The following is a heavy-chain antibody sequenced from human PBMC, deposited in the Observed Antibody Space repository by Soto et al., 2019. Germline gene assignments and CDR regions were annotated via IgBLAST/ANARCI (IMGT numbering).Heavy chain of an antibody. CDR3: AREENVVVVAATNWFDP. CDR1: VDSVSSNSAA. J-gene: IGHJ5*02. V-gene: IGHV6-1*01. Sequence: SQTLSLTCAISVDSVSSNSAAWNWIRQSPSRGLEWLGRTYYRSKWYNDYAVSVKSRITINPDTSKNQFSLQLNSVTPEDTAVYYCAREENVVVVAATNWFDPWGQGTLVTVS. D-gene: IGHD2-15*01. CDR2: TYYRSKWYN.